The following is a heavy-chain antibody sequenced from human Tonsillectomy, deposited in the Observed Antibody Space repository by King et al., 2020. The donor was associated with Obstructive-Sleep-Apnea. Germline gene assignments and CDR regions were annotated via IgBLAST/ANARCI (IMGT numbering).Heavy chain of an antibody. J-gene: IGHJ4*02. V-gene: IGHV3-30*04. CDR3: AGGGRGAVAGNYFDY. CDR1: GFTFSSYA. CDR2: ISYDGSNK. D-gene: IGHD6-19*01. Sequence: VQLVESGGGVVQPGRSLRLSCAASGFTFSSYAMHWVRQAPGKGLEWVAVISYDGSNKYYADSVKGRFTISRDNSKNTLYLQMNSLRAEDTAVYYCAGGGRGAVAGNYFDYWGQGTLVTVSS.